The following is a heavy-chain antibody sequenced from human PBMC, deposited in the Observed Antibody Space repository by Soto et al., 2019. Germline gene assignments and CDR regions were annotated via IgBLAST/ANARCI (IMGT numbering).Heavy chain of an antibody. CDR1: GYTYTAYY. J-gene: IGHJ4*02. Sequence: ASVKVSCKASGYTYTAYYMHWLRQAPGQGPECLGWINPNTGGTNYARNFQGRVTMTRDTSINTAYMELSRLRSDDTAVYYCSFHDYRGYSIYWGQGTPVTVSS. CDR3: SFHDYRGYSIY. D-gene: IGHD3-22*01. CDR2: INPNTGGT. V-gene: IGHV1-2*02.